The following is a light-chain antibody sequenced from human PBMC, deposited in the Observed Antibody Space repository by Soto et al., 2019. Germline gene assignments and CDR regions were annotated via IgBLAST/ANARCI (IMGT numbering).Light chain of an antibody. CDR1: QDISNY. CDR3: QQHDSGPLT. V-gene: IGKV1-27*01. J-gene: IGKJ4*01. Sequence: DIQMTQYPSSLSASVGDRVTITCRASQDISNYLAWYQQKPGKVPKLLIYGASTLPSGVPSRFSVSGSGTDFTLTITSLQPEDVATYYCQQHDSGPLTFGGGTKVDIK. CDR2: GAS.